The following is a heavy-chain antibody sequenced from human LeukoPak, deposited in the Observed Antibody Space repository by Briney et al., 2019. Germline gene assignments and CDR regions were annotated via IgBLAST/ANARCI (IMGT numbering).Heavy chain of an antibody. D-gene: IGHD3-10*01. CDR1: GFTFDDYA. J-gene: IGHJ4*02. CDR3: AKGDYYAKKFPFDY. Sequence: PGGSLRLSCAASGFTFDDYAMQWIRQAPGKGLEWVSLISGDGGSTYYADSVKGRFTISRDNSKNSLYLQMNSLRTEDTALYYCAKGDYYAKKFPFDYWGQGTLVTVSS. CDR2: ISGDGGST. V-gene: IGHV3-43*02.